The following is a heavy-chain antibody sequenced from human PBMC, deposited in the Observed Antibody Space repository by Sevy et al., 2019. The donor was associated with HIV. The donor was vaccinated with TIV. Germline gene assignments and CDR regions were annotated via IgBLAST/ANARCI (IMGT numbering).Heavy chain of an antibody. CDR1: GFTFTSSA. CDR2: IVVGSGNT. J-gene: IGHJ6*02. CDR3: AATPTTYYYYYGMDV. Sequence: ASVKVSCKASGFTFTSSAVQWVRQARGQRLEWIGWIVVGSGNTNYAQKFQERVTITRDMSTSTAYMELSSLRSEDTAVYYCAATPTTYYYYYGMDVWGQGPTVTVSS. D-gene: IGHD1-1*01. V-gene: IGHV1-58*01.